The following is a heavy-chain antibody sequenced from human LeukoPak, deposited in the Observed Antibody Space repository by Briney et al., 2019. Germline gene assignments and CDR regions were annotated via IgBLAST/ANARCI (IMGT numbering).Heavy chain of an antibody. D-gene: IGHD5-18*01. Sequence: ASVKVSCKVSGYTLTELSMHWVRQAPGKGLEWMGGFDPEDGETIYAQKFQGRVTMTEDTSTDTAYMELSSLRSGDTAVYYCAREYPSTDTAMAGDEYYFDYWGQGTLVTVSS. CDR3: AREYPSTDTAMAGDEYYFDY. CDR2: FDPEDGET. J-gene: IGHJ4*02. V-gene: IGHV1-24*01. CDR1: GYTLTELS.